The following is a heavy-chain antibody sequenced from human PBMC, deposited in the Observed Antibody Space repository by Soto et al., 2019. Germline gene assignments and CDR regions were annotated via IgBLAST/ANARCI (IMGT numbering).Heavy chain of an antibody. D-gene: IGHD6-19*01. V-gene: IGHV1-2*02. CDR2: INPNSGDA. CDR1: GYTFTAYA. Sequence: QVQLVHSGAELKKPGASVKVSCKASGYTFTAYAMHWVRQAPGQGLEWMGWINPNSGDANYAQKFQGRVTMTMDTTITTAYMELSSLSYDDTAVYYCASEASAVLALDYWGQGTLVTVSS. J-gene: IGHJ4*02. CDR3: ASEASAVLALDY.